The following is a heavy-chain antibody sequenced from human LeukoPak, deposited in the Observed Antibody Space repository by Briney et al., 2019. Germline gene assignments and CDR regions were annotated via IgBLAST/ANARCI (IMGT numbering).Heavy chain of an antibody. CDR1: GHTFTSYG. Sequence: ASVKVSCKASGHTFTSYGISWVRQAPGQGLEWMGWISAHNGNTNYAQKLQGRVTMSTDTSTSTAYMELRSLRSDDTAVYYCARRADSSGDQYNWFDPWGQGTLVTVSS. CDR3: ARRADSSGDQYNWFDP. J-gene: IGHJ5*02. V-gene: IGHV1-18*01. CDR2: ISAHNGNT. D-gene: IGHD3-22*01.